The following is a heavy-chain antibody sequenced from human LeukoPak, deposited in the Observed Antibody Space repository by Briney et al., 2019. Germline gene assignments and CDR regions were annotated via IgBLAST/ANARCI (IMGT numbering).Heavy chain of an antibody. Sequence: SETLSLTCAVYGGPFSGYYWSWIRQPPGKGLEWIGEINHSGSTNYNPSLKSRVTISVDTSKNQFSLKLSSVTAADTAVYYCARERPPYYYGSGSYRAFDIWGQGTMVTVSS. CDR1: GGPFSGYY. D-gene: IGHD3-10*01. V-gene: IGHV4-34*01. CDR3: ARERPPYYYGSGSYRAFDI. J-gene: IGHJ3*02. CDR2: INHSGST.